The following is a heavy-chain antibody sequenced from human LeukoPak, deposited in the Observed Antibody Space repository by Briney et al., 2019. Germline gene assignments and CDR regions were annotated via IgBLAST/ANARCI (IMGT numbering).Heavy chain of an antibody. Sequence: PGGSLRLSCAASGFTFSSYSMSWVRQAPGKGLEWVSGINWNGGSTGYADSVKGRFTLSRDNAKNSLYLQMNSLRAEDTALYYCARIYSSSSLYYFDYWGQGTLVNVSS. CDR2: INWNGGST. J-gene: IGHJ4*02. D-gene: IGHD6-6*01. V-gene: IGHV3-20*04. CDR3: ARIYSSSSLYYFDY. CDR1: GFTFSSYS.